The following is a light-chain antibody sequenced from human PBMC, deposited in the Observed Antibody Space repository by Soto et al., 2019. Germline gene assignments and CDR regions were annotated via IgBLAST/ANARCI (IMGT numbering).Light chain of an antibody. CDR2: DAS. CDR1: QSISSSF. CDR3: QQRSNWPTIT. V-gene: IGKV3D-20*02. J-gene: IGKJ5*01. Sequence: ELVWTQSPGILSLSPGERASLSCGASQSISSSFLAWYQQKPGQAHRLLIYDASNRATGIPARFSGSGSGTDFTLTISSLEPEDFAVYYCQQRSNWPTITFGQGTRLEIK.